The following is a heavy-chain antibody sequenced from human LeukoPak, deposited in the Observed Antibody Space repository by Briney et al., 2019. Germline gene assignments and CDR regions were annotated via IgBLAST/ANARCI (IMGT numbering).Heavy chain of an antibody. V-gene: IGHV1-2*02. Sequence: ASVKVSCKASGYTFTGYYIHWVRQAPGQGLDWMGWINPSSGGTIYAQKLQGRVTMTTDTSTSTAYMELRSLRSDDTAVYYCARFNWNYGLYYFDYWGQGTLVTVSS. D-gene: IGHD1-7*01. CDR1: GYTFTGYY. CDR2: INPSSGGT. J-gene: IGHJ4*02. CDR3: ARFNWNYGLYYFDY.